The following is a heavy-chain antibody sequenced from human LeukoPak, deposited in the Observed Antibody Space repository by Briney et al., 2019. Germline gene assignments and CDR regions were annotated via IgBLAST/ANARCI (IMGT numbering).Heavy chain of an antibody. J-gene: IGHJ3*02. Sequence: GGSLRLSCAASGFTFSSYAMSWVRQAPGKGLEWVSAISGSGGSTYYADSVKGRFTISRDNSRNTLYLQINSLRAEDTAVYYCAKVHIAAAGPDAFDIWGQGTMVTVSS. D-gene: IGHD6-13*01. V-gene: IGHV3-23*01. CDR1: GFTFSSYA. CDR3: AKVHIAAAGPDAFDI. CDR2: ISGSGGST.